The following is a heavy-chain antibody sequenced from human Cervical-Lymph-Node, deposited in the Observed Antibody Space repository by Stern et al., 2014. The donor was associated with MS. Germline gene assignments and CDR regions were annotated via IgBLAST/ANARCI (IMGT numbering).Heavy chain of an antibody. CDR3: ARLGSGYDSSYLDF. V-gene: IGHV1-69*01. J-gene: IGHJ4*02. Sequence: VQLVESGSEAKKPGSSVKVSCKVSGGTFSTYKISWVRQAPGQGLVWMGAIIPIFGTADYAQKFQDRVTIIADESTSEVHMELISLRSEDTGVYYCARLGSGYDSSYLDFWGQGTLVTVSS. CDR1: GGTFSTYK. CDR2: IIPIFGTA. D-gene: IGHD5-12*01.